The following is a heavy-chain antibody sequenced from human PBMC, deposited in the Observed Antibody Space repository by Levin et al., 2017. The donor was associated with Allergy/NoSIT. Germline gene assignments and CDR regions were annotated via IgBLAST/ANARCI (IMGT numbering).Heavy chain of an antibody. J-gene: IGHJ4*02. Sequence: KVSCKGSGYSFTTYWISWVRQMPGIGLEWMGRIDPSDSYTNYSPSFQGHVTISADKSINTAYLQWSSLKASDTAMYYCARHNTDIVVVPAAMGFDYWGQGTLVTVSS. CDR2: IDPSDSYT. CDR3: ARHNTDIVVVPAAMGFDY. CDR1: GYSFTTYW. V-gene: IGHV5-10-1*01. D-gene: IGHD2-2*01.